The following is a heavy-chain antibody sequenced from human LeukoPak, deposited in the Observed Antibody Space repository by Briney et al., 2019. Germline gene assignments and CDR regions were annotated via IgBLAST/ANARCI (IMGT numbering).Heavy chain of an antibody. Sequence: GGSLRLSCAASGFTFSSYGMHWVRQAPGKGLEWVAVISYDGSNKYYADSVKGRFTISRGNSKNTLYLQMNSLKTEDTAVYYCTTASRITIFGVAPSDYYYMDVWGKGTTVTVSS. CDR3: TTASRITIFGVAPSDYYYMDV. CDR2: ISYDGSNK. J-gene: IGHJ6*03. CDR1: GFTFSSYG. V-gene: IGHV3-30*03. D-gene: IGHD3-3*01.